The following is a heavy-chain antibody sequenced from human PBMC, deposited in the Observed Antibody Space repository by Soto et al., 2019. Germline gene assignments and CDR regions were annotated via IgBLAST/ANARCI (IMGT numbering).Heavy chain of an antibody. CDR2: TYYRSKWYN. CDR1: GDSVSSNSAA. D-gene: IGHD2-15*01. CDR3: ARTGCSGGSCYSYYFDY. Sequence: PSQTLSLTCAISGDSVSSNSAAWNWIRQSPSRGLEWLGRTYYRSKWYNDYAVSVESRITINPDTSKNQFSLQLNSVTPEDTAVYYCARTGCSGGSCYSYYFDYWGQGTLVTVSS. V-gene: IGHV6-1*01. J-gene: IGHJ4*02.